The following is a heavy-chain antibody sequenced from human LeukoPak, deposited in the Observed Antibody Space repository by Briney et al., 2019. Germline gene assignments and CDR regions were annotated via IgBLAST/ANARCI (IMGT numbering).Heavy chain of an antibody. J-gene: IGHJ3*02. V-gene: IGHV3-21*01. D-gene: IGHD6-19*01. CDR1: GFFFSSCP. CDR2: ISSCSSYI. CDR3: AREAEQWLVPDAFDI. Sequence: GGSLRLSCAASGFFFSSCPMNWVRQAPGKGLEWVSSISSCSSYIYYADSVKGRFTISRDNAKNSLYLQMNSLRAEDTAVYYCAREAEQWLVPDAFDIWGQGT.